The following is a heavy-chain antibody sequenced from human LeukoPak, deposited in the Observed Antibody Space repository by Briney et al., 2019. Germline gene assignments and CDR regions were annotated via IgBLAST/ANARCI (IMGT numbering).Heavy chain of an antibody. CDR2: MNPNSGNT. V-gene: IGHV1-8*01. J-gene: IGHJ6*02. D-gene: IGHD2-2*01. CDR1: GYTFTSYD. CDR3: IFAESSTDYYGMDV. Sequence: GASVKVSCKASGYTFTSYDINWVRQATGQGLEWMGWMNPNSGNTGYAQKFQGRVTITRDTSASTAYMELSSLRSEDTAVYYCIFAESSTDYYGMDVWGQGTTVTVSS.